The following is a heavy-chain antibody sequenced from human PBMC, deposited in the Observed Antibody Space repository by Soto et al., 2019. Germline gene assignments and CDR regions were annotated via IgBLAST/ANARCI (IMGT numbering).Heavy chain of an antibody. CDR3: ASTGFGEYNY. D-gene: IGHD3-10*01. CDR1: GGSISSYY. V-gene: IGHV4-59*01. Sequence: QVQLQESGPGLVKPSENLSLTCTVSGGSISSYYWSWIRQPPGKGLEWIGYIYYSGSTNYNPSLKSRVTISVDTSKNQFSLKLSSVTAADTAVYYCASTGFGEYNYWGQGTLVTVSS. J-gene: IGHJ4*02. CDR2: IYYSGST.